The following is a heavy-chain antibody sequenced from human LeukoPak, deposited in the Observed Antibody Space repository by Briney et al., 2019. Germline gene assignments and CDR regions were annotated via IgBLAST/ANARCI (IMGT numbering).Heavy chain of an antibody. CDR3: AREGLDYGVVNHYGMDV. CDR2: ISAYNGNT. CDR1: GYTFTSYG. D-gene: IGHD3-3*01. V-gene: IGHV1-18*01. Sequence: ASVKVSCKASGYTFTSYGISWVRQAPGQGLEWMGWISAYNGNTNYAQKLQGRVTMTTDTSTSTAYMELRSLRSDDTAVYYCAREGLDYGVVNHYGMDVWGQGTTVTVSS. J-gene: IGHJ6*02.